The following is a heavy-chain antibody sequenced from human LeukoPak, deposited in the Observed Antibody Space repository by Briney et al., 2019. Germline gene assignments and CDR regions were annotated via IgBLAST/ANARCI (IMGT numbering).Heavy chain of an antibody. J-gene: IGHJ5*02. D-gene: IGHD3-22*01. CDR1: GGSISSGSYY. V-gene: IGHV4-61*02. Sequence: PSETLSLTCTVPGGSISSGSYYWSWIRQPAGKGLEWIGRIYTSGSTNYNPSLKSRVTISVDTSKNQFSLKLSSVPAADTAVYYCARDSRYYEGWFDPWGQGTLVTVSS. CDR3: ARDSRYYEGWFDP. CDR2: IYTSGST.